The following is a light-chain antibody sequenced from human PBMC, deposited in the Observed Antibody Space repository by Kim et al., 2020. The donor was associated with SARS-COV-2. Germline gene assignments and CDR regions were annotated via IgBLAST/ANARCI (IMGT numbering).Light chain of an antibody. J-gene: IGLJ2*01. CDR1: SSNIGSNY. V-gene: IGLV1-47*01. Sequence: RVTISCSGSSSNIGSNYVYWYQQIPGTAPKLLIYRNNQRPSGVPDRFSGSKSGTSASLAISGLRSEDEADYYCAAWDDSLSGREVFGGGTKVTVL. CDR2: RNN. CDR3: AAWDDSLSGREV.